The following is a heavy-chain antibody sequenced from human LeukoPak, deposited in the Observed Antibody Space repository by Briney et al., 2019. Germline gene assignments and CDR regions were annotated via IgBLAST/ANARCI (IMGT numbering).Heavy chain of an antibody. CDR1: GYTFTGYY. D-gene: IGHD2-2*01. CDR3: ARDRIGDCAATSCYLAY. CDR2: INPNTGDT. J-gene: IGHJ4*02. V-gene: IGHV1-2*02. Sequence: ASVKVSCKASGYTFTGYYLHWVRQAPGQGLEWMGWINPNTGDTNYAQKFQGRVTMTRETSITTAYMELSRLRSDDTAVYYCARDRIGDCAATSCYLAYWGQGTLVS.